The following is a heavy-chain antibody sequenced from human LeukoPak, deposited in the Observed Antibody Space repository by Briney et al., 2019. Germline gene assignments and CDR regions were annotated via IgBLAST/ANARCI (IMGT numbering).Heavy chain of an antibody. CDR2: IYYSGST. J-gene: IGHJ4*02. D-gene: IGHD6-19*01. CDR3: ARDRPGLAIDY. Sequence: PSETLSLTCTVSGGSISSYYWSWIRQPPGKGLEWIGYIYYSGSTNYNPSLKSRVTISVDTSKNQFSLKLSSVTAADTAVYYCARDRPGLAIDYWGQGTLVTVSS. V-gene: IGHV4-59*01. CDR1: GGSISSYY.